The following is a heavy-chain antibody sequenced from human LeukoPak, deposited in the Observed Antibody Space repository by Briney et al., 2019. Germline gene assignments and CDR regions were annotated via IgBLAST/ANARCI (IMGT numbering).Heavy chain of an antibody. D-gene: IGHD3-3*01. CDR1: GGSISSGGYS. V-gene: IGHV4-30-2*03. Sequence: SETLSLTCAVSGGSISSGGYSWSWIRQPPGKGLEWIGYIYHSGSTYYNPSLKSRVTISVDTSKNQFSLKLSSVTGADTAVYYCARQGITIFGVVIRPFDYWGQGTLVTVSS. CDR3: ARQGITIFGVVIRPFDY. J-gene: IGHJ4*02. CDR2: IYHSGST.